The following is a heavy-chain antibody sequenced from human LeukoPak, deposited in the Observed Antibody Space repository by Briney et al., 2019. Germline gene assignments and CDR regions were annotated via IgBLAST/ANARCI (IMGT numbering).Heavy chain of an antibody. J-gene: IGHJ4*02. V-gene: IGHV4-4*02. D-gene: IGHD6-19*01. CDR2: IYHSGST. Sequence: SGTLSLTCAVSGGSISSSNWWSWVRQPPGKGLEWIGEIYHSGSTNYNPSLKSRVPISVDKSKNQFSLKLSSVTAADTAVYYCARAAFGSGWYAGLDYWGQGTLVTVSS. CDR1: GGSISSSNW. CDR3: ARAAFGSGWYAGLDY.